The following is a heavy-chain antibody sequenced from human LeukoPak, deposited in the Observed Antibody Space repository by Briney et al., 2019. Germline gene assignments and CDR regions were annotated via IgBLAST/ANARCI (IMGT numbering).Heavy chain of an antibody. CDR3: ARGAPSSPFDY. V-gene: IGHV4-59*01. Sequence: PSEILSLTCTVSGGSISSYYWSWIRQPPGKGLEWIGYIYCSGSTNYNPSLKSRVTISVDTSKNQFSLKLSSVTAADTAVYYCARGAPSSPFDYWGQGTLVTVSS. D-gene: IGHD2-15*01. J-gene: IGHJ4*02. CDR2: IYCSGST. CDR1: GGSISSYY.